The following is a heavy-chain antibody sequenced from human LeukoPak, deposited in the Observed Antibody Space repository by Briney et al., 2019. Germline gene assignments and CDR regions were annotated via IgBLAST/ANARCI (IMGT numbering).Heavy chain of an antibody. CDR3: ARGGGPNNWFDP. Sequence: SETLSLTCAVYGGSFSGYYWSWIRQPPGKGLEWIGEINHSGSTNYKPSLKSRVTISVDTSKNQFSLKLSSVTAADTAVYYCARGGGPNNWFDPWGQGTLVTVSS. V-gene: IGHV4-34*01. CDR1: GGSFSGYY. D-gene: IGHD4-23*01. J-gene: IGHJ5*02. CDR2: INHSGST.